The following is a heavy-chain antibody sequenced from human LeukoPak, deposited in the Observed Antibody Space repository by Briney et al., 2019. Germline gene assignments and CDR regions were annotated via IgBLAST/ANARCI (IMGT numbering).Heavy chain of an antibody. J-gene: IGHJ6*02. V-gene: IGHV1-2*02. CDR2: INPNSGGT. CDR1: GYTFIAYY. D-gene: IGHD2-2*01. Sequence: ASLNVPCKASGYTFIAYYLHGLQPAPGQGLEGMGWINPNSGGTESAKKFQGRVTMTRDTSIRTAYMEMSRLRSDVTAVYYCTRDHCTSIKCDKYNYYGMDVWGQGATVTVSS. CDR3: TRDHCTSIKCDKYNYYGMDV.